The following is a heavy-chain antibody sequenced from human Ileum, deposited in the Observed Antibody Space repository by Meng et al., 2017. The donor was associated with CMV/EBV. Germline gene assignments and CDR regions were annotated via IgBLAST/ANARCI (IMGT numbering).Heavy chain of an antibody. CDR3: AKFKEDWYFDL. CDR2: IYSGGSST. D-gene: IGHD2-15*01. CDR1: GCTFSSYA. V-gene: IGHV3-23*03. J-gene: IGHJ2*01. Sequence: SGAASGCTFSSYAMSWVRQAPGKGLEWVSVIYSGGSSTYYADSVKGRFTISRDNSKNTLYLQMNSLRAEDTAVYYCAKFKEDWYFDLWGRGTLVTVSS.